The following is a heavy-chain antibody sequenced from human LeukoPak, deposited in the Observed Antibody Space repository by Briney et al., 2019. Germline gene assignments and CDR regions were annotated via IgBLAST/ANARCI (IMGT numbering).Heavy chain of an antibody. CDR2: IYTSGST. J-gene: IGHJ4*02. D-gene: IGHD3-22*01. Sequence: SETLSLTCIVSGGSISSYYWSWIRQPAGKGLEWIGRIYTSGSTNYNPSLKSRVTMSVDTSKNQFSLKLSSVTAADTAVYYCARGESSGYYRIFDYWGQGTLVTVSS. V-gene: IGHV4-4*07. CDR1: GGSISSYY. CDR3: ARGESSGYYRIFDY.